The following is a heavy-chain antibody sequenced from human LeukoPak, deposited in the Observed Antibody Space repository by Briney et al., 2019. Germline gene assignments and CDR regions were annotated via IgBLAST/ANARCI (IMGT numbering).Heavy chain of an antibody. D-gene: IGHD1-26*01. CDR1: GFTFSSYA. V-gene: IGHV3-7*01. J-gene: IGHJ4*02. CDR2: IKEDGSEK. CDR3: ARLLSGSYWSLGHYFDY. Sequence: PGGSLRLSCAASGFTFSSYAMTWVRQASGRGLEWVANIKEDGSEKHYVEFVKGRFTIYRDNAKNTMYLQMNSLRADDTAVYYCARLLSGSYWSLGHYFDYWGQGALVTASS.